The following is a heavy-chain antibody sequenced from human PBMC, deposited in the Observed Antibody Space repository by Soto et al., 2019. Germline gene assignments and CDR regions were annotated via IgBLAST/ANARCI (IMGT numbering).Heavy chain of an antibody. CDR3: ARQDHYYYYGMDV. J-gene: IGHJ6*02. CDR2: IDPSDSYT. Sequence: LKISCKGSGYSFTSYWISWVRQMPGKGLEWMGRIDPSDSYTNYSPSFQGHVTISADKSISTAYLQWSSLMASDTAMYYCARQDHYYYYGMDVWGQGTTVTVSS. V-gene: IGHV5-10-1*01. CDR1: GYSFTSYW.